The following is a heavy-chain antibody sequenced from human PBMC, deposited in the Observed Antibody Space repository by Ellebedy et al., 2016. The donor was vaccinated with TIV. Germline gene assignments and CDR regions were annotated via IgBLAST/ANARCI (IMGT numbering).Heavy chain of an antibody. CDR3: ARDAGRGSHFRTSGDY. D-gene: IGHD1-26*01. V-gene: IGHV1-18*01. Sequence: AASVKVSCKASGYTFTNYGIGWMRQAPGQGIEWMGWISAYNGNTNYAQKLQGRVTMTTDTSTSTAYMELRSLRSDDTAVYYCARDAGRGSHFRTSGDYWGQGTLVTVSS. CDR1: GYTFTNYG. J-gene: IGHJ4*02. CDR2: ISAYNGNT.